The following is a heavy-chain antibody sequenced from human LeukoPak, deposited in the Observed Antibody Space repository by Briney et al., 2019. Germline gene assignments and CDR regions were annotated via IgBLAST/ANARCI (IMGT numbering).Heavy chain of an antibody. D-gene: IGHD6-19*01. J-gene: IGHJ4*02. CDR3: ARTNTVAGPHY. Sequence: SETLSLTCTVSGGSVSSFTYYWGWIRQPPGKGLEWIGYISYSGSTNYNPSLKSRVTISVDTSKNQFSLKLSSVTAADTAVYYCARTNTVAGPHYWGQGTLVTVSS. V-gene: IGHV4-61*01. CDR2: ISYSGST. CDR1: GGSVSSFTYY.